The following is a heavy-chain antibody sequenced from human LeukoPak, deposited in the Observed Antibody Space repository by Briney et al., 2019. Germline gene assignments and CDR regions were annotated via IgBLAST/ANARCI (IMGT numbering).Heavy chain of an antibody. Sequence: SETLSLTCTVSGYSISSGYYWGWIRQPPGKGLEWIGSIYHSGSTYYNPFLKSRVTISVDTSKNQFSLKLSSVTAADTAVYYCARGWYPDYWGQGTLVTVSS. CDR3: ARGWYPDY. D-gene: IGHD2-15*01. CDR2: IYHSGST. V-gene: IGHV4-38-2*02. CDR1: GYSISSGYY. J-gene: IGHJ4*02.